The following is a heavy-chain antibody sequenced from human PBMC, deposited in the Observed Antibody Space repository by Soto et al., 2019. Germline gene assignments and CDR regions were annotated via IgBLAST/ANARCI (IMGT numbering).Heavy chain of an antibody. CDR1: GACIRVHSYY. CDR2: SYYSGTT. J-gene: IGHJ5*02. CDR3: TRRYNWNDNYLDP. D-gene: IGHD1-20*01. V-gene: IGHV4-39*01. Sequence: SETRSLTCTVSGACIRVHSYYWTWIRQQQETGLSSIGSSYYSGTTYFKPALKRRATISVDTAKNQFSPRLTSVTAADTAICYGTRRYNWNDNYLDPWGPGALVTAPQ.